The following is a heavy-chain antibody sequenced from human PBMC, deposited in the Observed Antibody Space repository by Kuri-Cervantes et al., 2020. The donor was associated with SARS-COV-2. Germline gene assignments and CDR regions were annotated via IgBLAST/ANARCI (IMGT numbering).Heavy chain of an antibody. Sequence: GESLKISCAASGFTFSSYAMHWVRQAPGKGLEWVAVISYDGSNKYYADSVKGRFTISRDNPKNTLYLQMNSLRAEDTAVYYCARGGGYDFWSGFDYWGQGTLVTVSS. CDR3: ARGGGYDFWSGFDY. V-gene: IGHV3-30-3*01. CDR1: GFTFSSYA. CDR2: ISYDGSNK. J-gene: IGHJ4*02. D-gene: IGHD3-3*01.